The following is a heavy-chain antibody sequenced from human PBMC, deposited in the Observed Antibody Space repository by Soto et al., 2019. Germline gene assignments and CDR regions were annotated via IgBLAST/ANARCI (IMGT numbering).Heavy chain of an antibody. V-gene: IGHV3-21*01. CDR1: GFTFLRYS. J-gene: IGHJ6*02. CDR2: ISSSSSYI. CDR3: SRAYHSGGMDV. Sequence: EVQLVESGGGLVKPGGSLRLSCAASGFTFLRYSMNWVRQAPGKGLEWVSSISSSSSYIYYADSVKGRFTISIDNAKNSLYLPMNSLRAEYTAVDDCSRAYHSGGMDVWGQGTTVTVSS.